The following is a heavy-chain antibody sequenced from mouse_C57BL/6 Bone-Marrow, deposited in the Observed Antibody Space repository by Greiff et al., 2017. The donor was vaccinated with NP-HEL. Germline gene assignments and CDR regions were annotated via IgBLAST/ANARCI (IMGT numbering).Heavy chain of an antibody. J-gene: IGHJ2*01. CDR3: ARPSYYYGSSFCDY. CDR2: IYPGSGST. V-gene: IGHV1-55*01. Sequence: VQLQQPGAELVKPGASVKMSCKASGYPFPSYWITWVKQRPGQGLEWIGDIYPGSGSTTSNEKFKTKATLTVDTSSSTAYMQRSSRASEDSAVYYCARPSYYYGSSFCDYWGQGTTLTVSS. D-gene: IGHD1-1*01. CDR1: GYPFPSYW.